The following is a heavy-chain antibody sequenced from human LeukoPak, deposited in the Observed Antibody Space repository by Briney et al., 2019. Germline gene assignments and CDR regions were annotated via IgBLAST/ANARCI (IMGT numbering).Heavy chain of an antibody. J-gene: IGHJ4*02. Sequence: GGSLRLSCAASGFTFINYAMNWVRQAPGKGLEWVSSISGSGGSTYYADSVKGRFTISRDNSKNTLYLQMNSLRAEDTAVYYCAKDFYYSSASLSFYFDYWGQGTLATVSS. CDR1: GFTFINYA. CDR3: AKDFYYSSASLSFYFDY. V-gene: IGHV3-23*01. D-gene: IGHD3-22*01. CDR2: ISGSGGST.